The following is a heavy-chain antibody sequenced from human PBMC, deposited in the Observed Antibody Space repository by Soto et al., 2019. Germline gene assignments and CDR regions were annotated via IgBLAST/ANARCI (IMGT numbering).Heavy chain of an antibody. D-gene: IGHD3-10*01. CDR2: INYNGGT. CDR1: GGSISNSANH. J-gene: IGHJ5*02. Sequence: QVQLQESGPGLVRPSQTLSLSCTVSGGSISNSANHWSWIRQHPGEVLEWLGYINYNGGTYYSPSLKGRGTMSIDASTNQFSLKLSSVTAAATAVYCCAKGVRGVPNWFDPWGQGTLVTVAS. CDR3: AKGVRGVPNWFDP. V-gene: IGHV4-31*03.